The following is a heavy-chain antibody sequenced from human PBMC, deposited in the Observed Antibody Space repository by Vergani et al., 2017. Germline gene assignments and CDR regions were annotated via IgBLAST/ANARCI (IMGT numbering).Heavy chain of an antibody. CDR2: ISSSSSTI. V-gene: IGHV3-48*01. CDR1: GFTFSSYS. CDR3: ARAMVYYDSSGSFDY. Sequence: EVHLVESGGGLVQPGGSLRLSCAASGFTFSSYSMNWVRQAPGKGLEWVSYISSSSSTIYYADSVKGRFTISRDNAKNSLYLQMNSLRAEDTAVYYCARAMVYYDSSGSFDYWGQGTLVTVSS. J-gene: IGHJ4*02. D-gene: IGHD3-22*01.